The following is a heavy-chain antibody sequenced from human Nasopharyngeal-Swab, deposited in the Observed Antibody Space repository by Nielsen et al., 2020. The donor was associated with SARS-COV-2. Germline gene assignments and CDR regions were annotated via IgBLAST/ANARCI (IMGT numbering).Heavy chain of an antibody. CDR1: GFTFSSYS. CDR2: ISSSGSYV. CDR3: ATIAAAELRVYYYYGMDV. D-gene: IGHD6-13*01. V-gene: IGHV3-21*01. Sequence: GESLKISCAASGFTFSSYSMNWVRQAPGKGLEWVSSISSSGSYVYYADSAKGRFTISRDNAKNSLYLQMNSLRAEDTAVYYCATIAAAELRVYYYYGMDVWGQGTTVTVSS. J-gene: IGHJ6*02.